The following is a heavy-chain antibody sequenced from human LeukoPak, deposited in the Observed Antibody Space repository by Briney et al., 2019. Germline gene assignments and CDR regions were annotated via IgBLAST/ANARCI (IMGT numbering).Heavy chain of an antibody. J-gene: IGHJ4*02. CDR2: ISGSGVNT. CDR1: GFTFSSYA. V-gene: IGHV3-23*01. CDR3: AKHPSPVFGGGSYFED. Sequence: GGSLRLSCAASGFTFSSYAMSWVRQAPGKRLEWVSAISGSGVNTDYADSVKGRFTISRDNSKNTLYLQMHSLTAEDTAVYYCAKHPSPVFGGGSYFEDWGQGTLVTVSS. D-gene: IGHD3-16*01.